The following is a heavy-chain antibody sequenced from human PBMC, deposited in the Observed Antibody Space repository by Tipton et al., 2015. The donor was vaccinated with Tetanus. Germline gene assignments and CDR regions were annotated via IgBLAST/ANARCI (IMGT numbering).Heavy chain of an antibody. V-gene: IGHV3-23*01. D-gene: IGHD2-15*01. CDR2: ISGSGGST. CDR1: GFTFSSYA. J-gene: IGHJ4*02. Sequence: SGFTFSSYAMSWVRQAPGKGLEWVSAISGSGGSTYYADSVKGRFTISRDNAKNSLYLQMNSLRAEDTAVYYCARGGYCSGGSCYSVLDYWGQGTLVTVSS. CDR3: ARGGYCSGGSCYSVLDY.